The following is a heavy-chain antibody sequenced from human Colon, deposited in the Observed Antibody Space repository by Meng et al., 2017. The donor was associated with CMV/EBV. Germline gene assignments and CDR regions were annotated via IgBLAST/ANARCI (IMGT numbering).Heavy chain of an antibody. CDR2: IYYSGTT. J-gene: IGHJ4*02. CDR3: ARDSGYDAPFDY. Sequence: GSGGTLSGGDFYWNWIRQHPGKGLEWIGYIYYSGTTYYNPSLKSRAIISLDKSKNQFSLNLSSVTAADTAVYFCARDSGYDAPFDYWGQGTLVTVSS. V-gene: IGHV4-31*02. CDR1: GGTLSGGDFY. D-gene: IGHD5-12*01.